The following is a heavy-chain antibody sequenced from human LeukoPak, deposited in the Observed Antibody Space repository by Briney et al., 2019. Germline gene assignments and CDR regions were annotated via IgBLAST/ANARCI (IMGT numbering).Heavy chain of an antibody. CDR3: ATSITISKTYES. D-gene: IGHD5-12*01. Sequence: GPSLTPSWALAAFTFNNYYIGSVRHSPGEGLEWTAYISSIGGTILYADSVKGRFTISRDDAKRSVYLEMNRLTVEDTAVYYCATSITISKTYESWGQGTLVTVSS. CDR1: AFTFNNYY. V-gene: IGHV3-11*01. CDR2: ISSIGGTI. J-gene: IGHJ5*02.